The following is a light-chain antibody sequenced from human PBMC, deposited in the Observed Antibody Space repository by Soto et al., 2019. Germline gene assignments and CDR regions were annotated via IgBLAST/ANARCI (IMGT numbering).Light chain of an antibody. CDR2: GAS. CDR3: QQYGSSPALT. Sequence: EIVMTQSPATLSLSPGERATLSCRASQSVSSSYLSWYQQKPGQAPRLLIYGASTRATGISARFSGSGSGTDFTLTISRLEPEDFAVYYCQQYGSSPALTFGGGTKVDIK. J-gene: IGKJ4*01. CDR1: QSVSSSY. V-gene: IGKV3-20*01.